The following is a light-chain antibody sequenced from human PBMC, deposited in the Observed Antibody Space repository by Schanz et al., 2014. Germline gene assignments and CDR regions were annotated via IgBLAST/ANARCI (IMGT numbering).Light chain of an antibody. CDR2: GAS. Sequence: EIVLTQSPATLSLSPGERATLSCRASQSVSSSYLAWYQQKPGQAPRLHIYGASSRAHGIPDRFSGSGSGTDFTLTISSLEPEDFAVYHCQQRSNWPLTFGGGTKVEIK. CDR1: QSVSSSY. V-gene: IGKV3D-20*02. CDR3: QQRSNWPLT. J-gene: IGKJ4*01.